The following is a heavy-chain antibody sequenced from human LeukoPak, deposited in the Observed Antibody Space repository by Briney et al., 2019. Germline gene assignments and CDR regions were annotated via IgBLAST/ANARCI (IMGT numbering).Heavy chain of an antibody. CDR3: TRYSSGWIHDY. D-gene: IGHD6-19*01. V-gene: IGHV3-49*03. CDR2: IRSKAYGGTT. J-gene: IGHJ4*02. CDR1: GFTFGDNA. Sequence: GGSLRLSCTASGFTFGDNAMSWFRQAPGKGLEWVGFIRSKAYGGTTEYAASVKGRFTISRDDSKSIAYLQMNSLKTEDTAVYYCTRYSSGWIHDYWGQGTLVTVSS.